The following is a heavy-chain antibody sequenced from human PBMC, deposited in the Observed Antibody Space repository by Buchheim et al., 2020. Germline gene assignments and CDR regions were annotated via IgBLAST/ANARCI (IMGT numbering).Heavy chain of an antibody. D-gene: IGHD5-24*01. CDR3: AGENRDGYRNGVDV. J-gene: IGHJ6*02. CDR2: IRYSGTT. CDR1: GGSISNSAYF. V-gene: IGHV4-39*07. Sequence: QLQLQESGPGLVKPSETLSLTCTVSGGSISNSAYFWGWIRQPPGKGPEWIATIRYSGTTYFNPSLQNRVTISVDTSKNQFSLTLRSVTAADTALYYCAGENRDGYRNGVDVWGQGTT.